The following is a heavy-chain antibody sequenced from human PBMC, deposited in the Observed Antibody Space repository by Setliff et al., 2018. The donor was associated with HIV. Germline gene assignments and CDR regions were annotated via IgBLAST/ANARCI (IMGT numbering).Heavy chain of an antibody. J-gene: IGHJ5*02. CDR1: GYNFINND. V-gene: IGHV1-8*02. CDR3: ARVTVELYHDDARGFDP. CDR2: MNPNSGNS. D-gene: IGHD3-22*01. Sequence: ASVKVSCKASGYNFINNDINWVRQATGQGLEWMGWMNPNSGNSGYAQKFQGRVTMTRSTSFSTAYMELSNLTSEDTAVYFCARVTVELYHDDARGFDPWGQGTLVTVSS.